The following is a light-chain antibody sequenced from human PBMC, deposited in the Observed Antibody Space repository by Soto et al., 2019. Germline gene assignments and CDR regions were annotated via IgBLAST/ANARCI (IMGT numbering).Light chain of an antibody. J-gene: IGKJ2*01. V-gene: IGKV3-20*01. Sequence: EIVLTQSPGTLSLSPGERATLSCRASQSVSGTHLAWYQQKPGQAPSLLIYGTSNRAAGVPDRFSGSGSGTDFTLTISRLEPEDFAVYYCQQYGGSPPFTFDQGTKVEIK. CDR1: QSVSGTH. CDR2: GTS. CDR3: QQYGGSPPFT.